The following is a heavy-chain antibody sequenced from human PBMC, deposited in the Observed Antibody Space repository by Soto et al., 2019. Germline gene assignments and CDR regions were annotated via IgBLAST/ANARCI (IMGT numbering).Heavy chain of an antibody. CDR2: ISAYNGET. Sequence: GASVKVSCKASGYTFTSYGISWVRQAPGQGLEWMGWISAYNGETNYAQKLQGRVTMTADTSTDTAYMELSSLRSEDTAVYYCATGKLLRITIFGVARAAFDIWGQGTMVTVSS. D-gene: IGHD3-3*01. J-gene: IGHJ3*02. CDR1: GYTFTSYG. CDR3: ATGKLLRITIFGVARAAFDI. V-gene: IGHV1-18*01.